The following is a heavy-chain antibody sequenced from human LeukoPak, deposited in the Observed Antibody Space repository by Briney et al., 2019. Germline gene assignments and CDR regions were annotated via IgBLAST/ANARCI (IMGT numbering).Heavy chain of an antibody. V-gene: IGHV4-30-2*01. D-gene: IGHD3-22*01. CDR1: GGSISSGGYS. Sequence: PSETLSLTCAVSGGSISSGGYSWSWIRQPPGKGLEWIGYIYHSGSTYYNPSLKSRVTISVDRSKNQFSLKLSSVTAADTAVYYCAGLGSSGCGYFDYWGQGTLVTVSS. J-gene: IGHJ4*02. CDR3: AGLGSSGCGYFDY. CDR2: IYHSGST.